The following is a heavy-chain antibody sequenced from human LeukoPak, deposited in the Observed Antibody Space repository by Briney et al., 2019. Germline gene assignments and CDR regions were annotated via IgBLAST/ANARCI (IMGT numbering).Heavy chain of an antibody. CDR3: ARDRKVTMVRGVIHGYYYGMDV. D-gene: IGHD3-10*01. V-gene: IGHV3-48*03. CDR1: GFTFSSYE. CDR2: ISSSGSTI. J-gene: IGHJ6*04. Sequence: GGPLLLCCAASGFTFSSYEMNWVRPAPGRRLEWVSYISSSGSTIYYEDSVKGRFIISRDNAKNSLYRQMNSLRAEDTAVYYCARDRKVTMVRGVIHGYYYGMDVWGKGTTVTVSS.